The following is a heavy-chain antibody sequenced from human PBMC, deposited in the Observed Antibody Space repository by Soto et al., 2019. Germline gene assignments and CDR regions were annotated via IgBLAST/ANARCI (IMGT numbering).Heavy chain of an antibody. CDR3: ASTPRDYYFDY. V-gene: IGHV1-69*13. J-gene: IGHJ4*02. D-gene: IGHD3-10*01. CDR1: GGTFSSYA. CDR2: IIPIFGTA. Sequence: ASVKVSCKASGGTFSSYAISWVRQAPGQGLEWMGGIIPIFGTANYAQKFQGRVTITADESTSTAYMELSSLRSEDTAVYYCASTPRDYYFDYWGQGTLVTVSS.